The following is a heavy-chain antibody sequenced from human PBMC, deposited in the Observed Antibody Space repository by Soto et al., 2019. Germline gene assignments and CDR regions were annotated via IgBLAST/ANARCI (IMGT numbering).Heavy chain of an antibody. CDR2: ISGSGGNT. V-gene: IGHV3-23*01. Sequence: GGSLRLSCAASGFTFSSYAMSWVRQAPGKGLEWVSAISGSGGNTFYADSVRGRFTISRDNSKNMLYLQMDGLRAEDTAVYYCAKHRGNYNWFDPWGQGTLVTVSS. D-gene: IGHD1-26*01. CDR3: AKHRGNYNWFDP. J-gene: IGHJ5*02. CDR1: GFTFSSYA.